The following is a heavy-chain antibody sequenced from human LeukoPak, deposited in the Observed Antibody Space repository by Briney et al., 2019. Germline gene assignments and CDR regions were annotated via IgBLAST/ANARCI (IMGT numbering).Heavy chain of an antibody. CDR2: INPSGGTT. J-gene: IGHJ5*02. CDR3: ARGKEGSGWYGGWFDP. CDR1: GYTFTRYY. V-gene: IGHV1-46*04. D-gene: IGHD6-19*01. Sequence: ASVKVSCTASGYTFTRYYTHWVRQAPGQGLEWMGIINPSGGTTSYAQKLQGRVTMTRDTSTTTVYMELSSLRFEDTAVYYCARGKEGSGWYGGWFDPWGQGTLVTVSS.